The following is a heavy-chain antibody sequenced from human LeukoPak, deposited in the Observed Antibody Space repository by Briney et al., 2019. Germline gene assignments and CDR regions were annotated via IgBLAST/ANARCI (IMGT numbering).Heavy chain of an antibody. D-gene: IGHD4-17*01. Sequence: SETLSRTCAVAAVSYVDYYWVCGRHTPGKGLEWIGEINHSGYTNDSPSLKSRVTLSIDTSRKQFSLNLRSVTVADAGTYYCARMTTGHDYWGQGTLVTVSS. V-gene: IGHV4-34*01. CDR2: INHSGYT. CDR3: ARMTTGHDY. CDR1: AVSYVDYY. J-gene: IGHJ4*02.